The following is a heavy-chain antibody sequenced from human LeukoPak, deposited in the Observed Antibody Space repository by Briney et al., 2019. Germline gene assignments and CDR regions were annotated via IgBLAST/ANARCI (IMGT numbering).Heavy chain of an antibody. CDR2: ISYSGST. V-gene: IGHV4-59*01. D-gene: IGHD3-3*01. CDR3: ARDSSSEYFDY. J-gene: IGHJ4*02. CDR1: GGSISSYY. Sequence: SETLSLTCTVSGGSISSYYWSWIRQPPGKGLEWIGCISYSGSTNYNPSLKSRVTISVDTSKIQFSLKLSSVTAADTAVYYCARDSSSEYFDYWGQGTLVTVSS.